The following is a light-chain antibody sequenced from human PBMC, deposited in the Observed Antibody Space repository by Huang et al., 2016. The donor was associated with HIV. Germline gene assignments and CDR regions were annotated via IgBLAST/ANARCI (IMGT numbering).Light chain of an antibody. CDR1: QSLLHSNGYNY. Sequence: DIVMTQPPLSLPVTPGEPASIACRSSQSLLHSNGYNYLDWYLQRPGQSPQLLIYLGSNRASGVPDRFSGSGSGTDFTLKISRGEAEDVGVYYCMQSLQTPLTFGGGTKVEIK. V-gene: IGKV2-28*01. CDR2: LGS. J-gene: IGKJ4*01. CDR3: MQSLQTPLT.